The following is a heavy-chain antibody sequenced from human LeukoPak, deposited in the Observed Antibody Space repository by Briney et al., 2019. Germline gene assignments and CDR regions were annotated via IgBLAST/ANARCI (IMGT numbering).Heavy chain of an antibody. CDR1: GYSISSGYY. CDR3: ARRVYPYYFDS. CDR2: IFHSGTT. V-gene: IGHV4-38-2*01. D-gene: IGHD2/OR15-2a*01. Sequence: PSETLSLTCAVSGYSISSGYYWGWIRQPPGKGLEWIGTIFHSGTTYYSPSLKSRVTISVDTSKNQFSLKLSSVTAADTAVYYCARRVYPYYFDSWGQGTLVTVSS. J-gene: IGHJ4*02.